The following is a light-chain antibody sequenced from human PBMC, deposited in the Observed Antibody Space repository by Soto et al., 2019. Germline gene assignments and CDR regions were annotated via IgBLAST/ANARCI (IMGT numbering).Light chain of an antibody. V-gene: IGKV3-11*01. J-gene: IGKJ5*01. Sequence: EIVLTQSPATLSLSPGERATLSCRASQSVSSYLAWYQQKPGQAPRLLIYDASNRATGITARFSGSGSVTDFTLTISSLEPEDFAVYYCQKRSNWDGITFGQGTRLEIK. CDR3: QKRSNWDGIT. CDR2: DAS. CDR1: QSVSSY.